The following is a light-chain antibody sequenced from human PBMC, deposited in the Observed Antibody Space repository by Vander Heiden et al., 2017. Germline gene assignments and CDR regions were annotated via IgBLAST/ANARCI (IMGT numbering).Light chain of an antibody. Sequence: EIVLTQSPGTLSLSPGERATLSCRASQSVSSSYLAWYQQKPGQAPRRIIYGASSRATGMPDRFSGSGSGTDFTLTISRLEPEDFAVYYCQQYGSSPPFTFGPGTKVDIK. CDR2: GAS. CDR3: QQYGSSPPFT. V-gene: IGKV3-20*01. J-gene: IGKJ3*01. CDR1: QSVSSSY.